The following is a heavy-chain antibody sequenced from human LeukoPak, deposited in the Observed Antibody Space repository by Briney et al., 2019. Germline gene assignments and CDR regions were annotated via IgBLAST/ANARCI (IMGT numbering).Heavy chain of an antibody. CDR2: INHSGST. V-gene: IGHV4-34*01. D-gene: IGHD2-15*01. J-gene: IGHJ4*02. Sequence: SETLSLTCAVYGGSFSGYHWSWIRQPPGKGLEWIGEINHSGSTNYNPSLKSRVTISVDTSKNQFSLKLSSVTAADTAVYYCARGNVVVVAATKAYFDYWGQGTLVTVSS. CDR1: GGSFSGYH. CDR3: ARGNVVVVAATKAYFDY.